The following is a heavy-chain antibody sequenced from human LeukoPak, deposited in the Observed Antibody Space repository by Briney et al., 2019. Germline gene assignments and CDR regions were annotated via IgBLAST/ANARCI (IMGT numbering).Heavy chain of an antibody. CDR1: GYTFTTYG. CDR3: AREIYGRFDF. J-gene: IGHJ4*02. CDR2: INPYNGNT. D-gene: IGHD4-17*01. Sequence: ASVKVSCKASGYTFTTYGISWVRQAPGQGLEWMGWINPYNGNTNHAQKPQGRVTLTTDTSTSTGYMELRSLRSDDTAVYYCAREIYGRFDFWGQGTLVTVSS. V-gene: IGHV1-18*01.